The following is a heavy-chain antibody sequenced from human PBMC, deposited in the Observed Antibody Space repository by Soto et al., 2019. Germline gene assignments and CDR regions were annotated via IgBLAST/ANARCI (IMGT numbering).Heavy chain of an antibody. D-gene: IGHD3-10*01. V-gene: IGHV4-39*01. Sequence: QLQLQESGPGLVKPSETLSLTCTVSGGSISSSSYYWGWIRQPPGKGLEWIGSIYYSGSTYYNPSLKSRVTISVDTSKNQFSLKLSSVTAADTAVYYCARLWLWTRLWIDYWGQGTLVTVSS. CDR1: GGSISSSSYY. CDR2: IYYSGST. J-gene: IGHJ4*02. CDR3: ARLWLWTRLWIDY.